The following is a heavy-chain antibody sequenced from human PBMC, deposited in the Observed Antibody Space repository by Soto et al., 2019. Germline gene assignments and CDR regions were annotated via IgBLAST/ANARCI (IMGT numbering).Heavy chain of an antibody. V-gene: IGHV3-48*03. D-gene: IGHD6-25*01. Sequence: EVQLVESGGGLAQPGGSLRLSCVASGFSFSDYEMNWVRQAPGKGLEWVAYISSGGSTTHYADSVRGRFTVSRDNARKSLYPQMNTLSDGVTALYYCARDRAAGGYWGQGTLVTVSS. CDR2: ISSGGSTT. CDR3: ARDRAAGGY. J-gene: IGHJ1*01. CDR1: GFSFSDYE.